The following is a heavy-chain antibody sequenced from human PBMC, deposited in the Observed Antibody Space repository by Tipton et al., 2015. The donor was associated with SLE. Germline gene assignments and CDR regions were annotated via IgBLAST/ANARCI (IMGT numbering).Heavy chain of an antibody. J-gene: IGHJ5*02. CDR3: TRSLIAAPRDSWFDP. CDR1: GGSISSGSYY. Sequence: TLSLTCTVSGGSISSGSYYWSWFRQPPGKGLEWIGYIYYSGSTNYNPSLKSRVTISLDTSKNQFSRKLSSVTAADTAVYYCTRSLIAAPRDSWFDPWGQGTLVTVSS. CDR2: IYYSGST. D-gene: IGHD6-13*01. V-gene: IGHV4-61*01.